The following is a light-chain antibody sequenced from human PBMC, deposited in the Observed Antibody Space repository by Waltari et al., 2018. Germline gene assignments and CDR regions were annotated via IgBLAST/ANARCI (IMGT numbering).Light chain of an antibody. V-gene: IGLV1-47*01. Sequence: QSVLSQPPSVSGTPGQRVTIPCSGTSSNIGPNYVYWYQPLPGMAPTLLIYRHNQRPSGDPDLFSGSKSGTSASLAIRGLRAEDEADYYCGAWDDTLRFVFGGGTRLTVL. J-gene: IGLJ2*01. CDR1: SSNIGPNY. CDR3: GAWDDTLRFV. CDR2: RHN.